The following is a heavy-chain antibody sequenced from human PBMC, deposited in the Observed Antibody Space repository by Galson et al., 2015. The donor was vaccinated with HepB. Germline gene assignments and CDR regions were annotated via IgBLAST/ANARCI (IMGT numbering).Heavy chain of an antibody. D-gene: IGHD3-10*01. CDR1: GYTFTSYA. Sequence: SVKVSCKASGYTFTSYAMHWVRQAPGQRLEWMGWINAGNGNTKYSQKFQGRVTITRDTSASTAYMELSSLRSEDTAVYYCARENGFGEFYYFYYGMDVWGQGTTVTVSS. CDR2: INAGNGNT. V-gene: IGHV1-3*01. CDR3: ARENGFGEFYYFYYGMDV. J-gene: IGHJ6*02.